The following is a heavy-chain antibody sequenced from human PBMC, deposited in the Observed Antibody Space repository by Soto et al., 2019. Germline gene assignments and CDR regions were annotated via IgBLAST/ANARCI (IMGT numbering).Heavy chain of an antibody. V-gene: IGHV4-31*03. J-gene: IGHJ5*02. CDR3: SRTRITNFGVEPRGGWFVT. CDR1: GGSISSGGYY. Sequence: SETLSLTCTVSGGSISSGGYYWSWIRQHPGKGLEWIGYIYYSGSTYYNPSLKSRVTISVDTSKNQFSLKLSSVTAADTAVYYCSRTRITNFGVEPRGGWFVTWGQGTLATVSA. CDR2: IYYSGST. D-gene: IGHD3-3*01.